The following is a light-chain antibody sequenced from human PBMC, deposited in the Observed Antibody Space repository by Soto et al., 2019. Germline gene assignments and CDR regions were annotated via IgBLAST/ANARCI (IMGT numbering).Light chain of an antibody. CDR3: HQYNSLPPGT. CDR2: GAS. CDR1: QSVSSN. Sequence: EIVMSQSPATVSLSTGERATLSCRASQSVSSNLARYQQKPGQAPRLLIYGASTRATGIPARFSGSGSGTEFTLTISSLQSEDFALYYCHQYNSLPPGTFGQGTKVDIK. J-gene: IGKJ2*01. V-gene: IGKV3-15*01.